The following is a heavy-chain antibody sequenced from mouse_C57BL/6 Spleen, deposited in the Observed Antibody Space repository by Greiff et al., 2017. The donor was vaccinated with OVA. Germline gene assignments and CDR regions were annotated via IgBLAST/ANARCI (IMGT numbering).Heavy chain of an antibody. CDR3: ARWDYDDARFDY. D-gene: IGHD2-4*01. CDR2: IDPATGNT. J-gene: IGHJ2*01. CDR1: GFTLHPTS. Sequence: VQLQQSVAELVRPGASVKLSCPASGFTLHPTSMHWVQQRPEQGLEWIGRIDPATGNTKYAPKFQGKAPITADTSYNTASLQLSSLTSEDTAIYYCARWDYDDARFDYWGQGTTLTVSS. V-gene: IGHV14-3*01.